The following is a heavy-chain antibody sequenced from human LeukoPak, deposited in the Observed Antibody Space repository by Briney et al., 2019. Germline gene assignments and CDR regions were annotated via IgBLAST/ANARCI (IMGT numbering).Heavy chain of an antibody. V-gene: IGHV3-23*01. D-gene: IGHD3-22*01. J-gene: IGHJ4*02. CDR2: ISGSGGST. Sequence: GGSLRLSCAASGFTFSSYGMHWVRQAPGKGLEWVSAISGSGGSTYYADSVKGRFTISRDNSKNTLYLQMNSLRAEDTAVYYCAKDGSYYDSSAFDYWGQGTLVTVSS. CDR1: GFTFSSYG. CDR3: AKDGSYYDSSAFDY.